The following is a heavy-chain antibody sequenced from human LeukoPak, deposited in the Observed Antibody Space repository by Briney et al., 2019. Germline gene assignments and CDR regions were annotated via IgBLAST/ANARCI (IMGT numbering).Heavy chain of an antibody. J-gene: IGHJ6*02. D-gene: IGHD3-10*01. CDR3: ARDSSITMVRGVIITSYYYYGMDV. V-gene: IGHV1-18*01. CDR1: GYTFTSYG. Sequence: GASVKVSCKASGYTFTSYGISWVRQAPGQGLEWMGWISAYNGNTNYAQKLQGRVTMTTDTSTSTAYMELRSLRSDDTAVYYCARDSSITMVRGVIITSYYYYGMDVWGQGTTVTVSS. CDR2: ISAYNGNT.